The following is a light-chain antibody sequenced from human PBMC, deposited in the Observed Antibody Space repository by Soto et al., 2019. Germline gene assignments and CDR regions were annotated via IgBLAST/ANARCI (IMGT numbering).Light chain of an antibody. V-gene: IGLV2-14*01. J-gene: IGLJ2*01. CDR2: EVS. CDR3: NSYTSTTTL. CDR1: SSDVGGYNY. Sequence: QSVLTQPASVSGSPGQSITISCTGTSSDVGGYNYVSWYQQHPGKAPKLMIYEVSNRPSGVSNRFSASKSGNTASLTISGLQAEDEADYYCNSYTSTTTLFGGGTKVTVL.